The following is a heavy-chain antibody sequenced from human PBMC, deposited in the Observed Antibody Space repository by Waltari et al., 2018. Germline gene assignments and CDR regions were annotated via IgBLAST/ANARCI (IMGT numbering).Heavy chain of an antibody. V-gene: IGHV3-7*01. Sequence: EVHLVESGGGLVQPGGSLRLYCAASGFTFTDDWMSWVRQAPGEGQEWVANIHKDGSEKKYVDYVKGRFTISRDNAKDSVYLQMNSLRADDTAMYYCVRDHWGPDYWGQGTLVTVSS. D-gene: IGHD7-27*01. CDR1: GFTFTDDW. CDR3: VRDHWGPDY. CDR2: IHKDGSEK. J-gene: IGHJ4*02.